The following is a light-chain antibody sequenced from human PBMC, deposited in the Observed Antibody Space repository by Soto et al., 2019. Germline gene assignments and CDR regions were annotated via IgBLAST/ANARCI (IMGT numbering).Light chain of an antibody. CDR2: KSS. V-gene: IGKV1-5*03. Sequence: EIQMTQSPSTLSGFVGDRLTITCRASQTISSWLAWYQQKPGKAPKLLIYKSSTLKSGVPSMFSGGGSGTEFTLTISSLQPDDFATYYCQHYNSYSEAFGPGTKVDIK. J-gene: IGKJ1*01. CDR3: QHYNSYSEA. CDR1: QTISSW.